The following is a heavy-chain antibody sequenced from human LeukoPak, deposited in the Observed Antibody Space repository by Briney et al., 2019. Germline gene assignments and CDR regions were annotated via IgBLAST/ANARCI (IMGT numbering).Heavy chain of an antibody. CDR1: GFTFSSYA. CDR3: ASGTASYY. CDR2: IKGDGTST. Sequence: GGSLGLSCAASGFTFSSYAMTWVRQAPGKGLVWVSRIKGDGTSTSYADSVKGRFTISGDNAKNTLYLQMNSLRAEDTAVYYCASGTASYYWGQGTLVTVSS. J-gene: IGHJ4*02. V-gene: IGHV3-74*01.